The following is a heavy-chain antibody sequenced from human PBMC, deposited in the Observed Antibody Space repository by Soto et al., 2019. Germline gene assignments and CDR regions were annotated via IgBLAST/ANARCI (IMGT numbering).Heavy chain of an antibody. CDR2: IYYSGST. V-gene: IGHV4-31*03. Sequence: PSETLSLTCTASGGSISSGGYYWSWIRQHPGKGLEWIGYIYYSGSTYYNPSLKSRVTISVDTSKNQFSLKLSSVTAADTAVYYCARDLRDSYGYGETHYYYYGMDVWGQGTTVTVSS. D-gene: IGHD5-18*01. CDR3: ARDLRDSYGYGETHYYYYGMDV. J-gene: IGHJ6*02. CDR1: GGSISSGGYY.